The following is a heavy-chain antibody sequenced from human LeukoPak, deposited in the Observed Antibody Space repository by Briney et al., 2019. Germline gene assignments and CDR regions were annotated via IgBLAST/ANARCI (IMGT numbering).Heavy chain of an antibody. CDR2: ISYDGRNQ. CDR3: FFPGVTGKVY. Sequence: PGGSLRLSCSASGFTFSSYAMHWVRQAPGKGLEWVAVISYDGRNQYYADSVKGRFTISRDNSKNTLYLQMNSLRAEDTAVHYCFFPGVTGKVYWGQGTLVSVSS. CDR1: GFTFSSYA. J-gene: IGHJ4*02. D-gene: IGHD2-8*01. V-gene: IGHV3-30*04.